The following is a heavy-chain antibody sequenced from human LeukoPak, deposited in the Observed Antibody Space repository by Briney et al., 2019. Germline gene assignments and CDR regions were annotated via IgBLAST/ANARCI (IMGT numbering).Heavy chain of an antibody. D-gene: IGHD4-23*01. CDR3: AKYIYDYGGKGLDY. CDR2: IIPIFGTA. J-gene: IGHJ4*02. CDR1: GGTFSSYA. V-gene: IGHV1-69*01. Sequence: GSSVKVSCKASGGTFSSYAISWVRQAPGQGLEWMGGIIPIFGTANYAQKFQGRVTITADESTSTAYMELSSLRSEDTAVYYCAKYIYDYGGKGLDYWGQGTLVTVSS.